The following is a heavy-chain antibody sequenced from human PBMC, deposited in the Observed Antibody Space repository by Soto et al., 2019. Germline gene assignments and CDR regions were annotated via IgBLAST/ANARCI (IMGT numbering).Heavy chain of an antibody. Sequence: QLQLQESGPGLVKPSETLSLTCSLSGDSITRSTYFWAWIRQAPGKGLEWVGSIYYSGRTNYHPSLMSRVTLSTDRSTNQFSLKMSSVPASDTAVYYCATNLPATGRFDYGGPGTLVTVSS. CDR2: IYYSGRT. V-gene: IGHV4-39*01. CDR3: ATNLPATGRFDY. J-gene: IGHJ4*02. CDR1: GDSITRSTYF.